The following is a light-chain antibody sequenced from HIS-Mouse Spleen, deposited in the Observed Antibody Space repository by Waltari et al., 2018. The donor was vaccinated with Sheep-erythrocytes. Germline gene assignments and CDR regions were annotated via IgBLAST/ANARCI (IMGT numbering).Light chain of an antibody. J-gene: IGLJ3*02. V-gene: IGLV2-23*01. CDR3: CSYVGSSTWV. Sequence: QSALTQPASVSGSPGQSITISCTGTRSDVGSYNLFSWYQQHPGKAPKLMIDEGSKRPSGVSNRFSGSKSGNTASLTISGLQAEDEADYYCCSYVGSSTWVFGGGTKLTVL. CDR1: RSDVGSYNL. CDR2: EGS.